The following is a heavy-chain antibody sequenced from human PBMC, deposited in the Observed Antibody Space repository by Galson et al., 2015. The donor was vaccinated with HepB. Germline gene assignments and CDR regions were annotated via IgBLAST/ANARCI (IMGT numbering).Heavy chain of an antibody. J-gene: IGHJ4*02. Sequence: ETLSLTCTVTGGSISGYYWHWIRQSPGKGLEWIGHINHSGYTTYNPSLQSRVTISVDMSRNLFSLRLTSVTAADTARYYCAREYSGSDYWGQGTLVTVSS. V-gene: IGHV4-59*01. CDR3: AREYSGSDY. CDR1: GGSISGYY. CDR2: INHSGYT. D-gene: IGHD5-12*01.